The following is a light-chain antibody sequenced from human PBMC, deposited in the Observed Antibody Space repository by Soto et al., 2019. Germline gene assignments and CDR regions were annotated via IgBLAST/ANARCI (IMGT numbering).Light chain of an antibody. CDR2: EDY. V-gene: IGLV2-23*01. Sequence: QSALTQPASVSGSPGQSITIACTGINTDVENYNFVSWYQQRPGKAPKLMIYEDYKRPSGVSNRFSGSKSGNTASLTISALQTDHEADYYCCSHAGFNTPYVFATGTKVTVL. J-gene: IGLJ1*01. CDR3: CSHAGFNTPYV. CDR1: NTDVENYNF.